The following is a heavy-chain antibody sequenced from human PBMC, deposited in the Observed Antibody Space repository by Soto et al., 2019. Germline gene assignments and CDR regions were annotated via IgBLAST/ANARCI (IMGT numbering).Heavy chain of an antibody. Sequence: ASVKVSCKASGHTFTGHYIHWVRQAPEQGPEWMGEIGPESGATRYAQKFQGRVTMTRDMSITTVYMELNNLSPDDTAVYYCGRGRSGQIVVFYWGQGTPVTVSS. CDR3: GRGRSGQIVVFY. CDR2: IGPESGAT. J-gene: IGHJ4*02. D-gene: IGHD5-12*01. V-gene: IGHV1-2*02. CDR1: GHTFTGHY.